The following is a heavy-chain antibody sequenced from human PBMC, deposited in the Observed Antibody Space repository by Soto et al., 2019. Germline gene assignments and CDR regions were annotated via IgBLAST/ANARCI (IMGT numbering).Heavy chain of an antibody. J-gene: IGHJ4*02. CDR2: IIPIFATV. CDR3: ARGGRGYSSAPRYYFDY. CDR1: GGSFSSKP. V-gene: IGHV1-69*01. Sequence: QVQLVQSGSEVKKPGSSVKVSCKASGGSFSSKPISWVRQAPGQGLEWMAGIIPIFATVHYGQKFQGRVTITADESTSTAYMELTSLRYEDTAVYFCARGGRGYSSAPRYYFDYWGQGTLVTVSS. D-gene: IGHD5-18*01.